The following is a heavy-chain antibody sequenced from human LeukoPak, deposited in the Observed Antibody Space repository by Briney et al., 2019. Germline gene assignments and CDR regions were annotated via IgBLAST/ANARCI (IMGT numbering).Heavy chain of an antibody. CDR3: ARGDWFDP. J-gene: IGHJ5*02. D-gene: IGHD2-21*01. V-gene: IGHV1-18*01. Sequence: ASVKVSCTAAGSTFPSYDINWVRQAPGQGLDWMGWVSGYNGNTNYAQKFEGRVAMTTDTSTSTAYVELRGLRSEDTAVYYCARGDWFDPWGQGTLVTVSS. CDR2: VSGYNGNT. CDR1: GSTFPSYD.